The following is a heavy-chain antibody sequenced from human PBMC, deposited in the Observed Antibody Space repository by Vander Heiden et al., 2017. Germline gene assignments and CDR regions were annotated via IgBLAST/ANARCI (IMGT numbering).Heavy chain of an antibody. V-gene: IGHV4-34*01. D-gene: IGHD2-15*01. J-gene: IGHJ5*02. CDR2: INHSGST. CDR1: GGSFSGYY. Sequence: QVQLQQWGAGLLKPSETLSLTCAVYGGSFSGYYWNWIRQPPGKGLEWIGEINHSGSTNYNPSLKSRVTISVDTSKNQFSLKLSSVTAADTAVYYCARGLRGGAGKWFDPWGQGTLVTVSS. CDR3: ARGLRGGAGKWFDP.